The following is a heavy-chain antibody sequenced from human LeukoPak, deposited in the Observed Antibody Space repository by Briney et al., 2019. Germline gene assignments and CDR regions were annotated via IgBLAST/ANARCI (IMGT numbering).Heavy chain of an antibody. V-gene: IGHV3-48*03. CDR3: VRDRRAVAGIRGCWVDP. J-gene: IGHJ5*02. Sequence: GGPLRLPCAASGFTFTIHEMNWVRHAREKWLEWVSYNNGDGSTTYYADSVKGRFTISRDNAKNSLYLQVNSLRAEDTAVYYCVRDRRAVAGIRGCWVDPWGQGTLVTVSS. CDR2: NNGDGSTT. D-gene: IGHD6-19*01. CDR1: GFTFTIHE.